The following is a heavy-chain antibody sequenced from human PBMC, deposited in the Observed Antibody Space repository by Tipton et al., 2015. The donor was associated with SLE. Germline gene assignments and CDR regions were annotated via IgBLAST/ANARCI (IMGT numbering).Heavy chain of an antibody. CDR2: IYTSGST. J-gene: IGHJ4*02. CDR1: GGSISSHY. Sequence: LRLSCTVSGGSISSHYWSWIRQPPGKGLEWIGYIYTSGSTNYNPSLKSRVTISVDTSKNQFSLKLSSVTAADTAVYYCARDKDYWGQGTLVTVSS. CDR3: ARDKDY. V-gene: IGHV4-4*09.